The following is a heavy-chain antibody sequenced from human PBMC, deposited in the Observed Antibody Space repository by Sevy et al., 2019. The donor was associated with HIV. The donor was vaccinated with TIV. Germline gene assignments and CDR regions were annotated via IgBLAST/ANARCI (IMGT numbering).Heavy chain of an antibody. V-gene: IGHV3-23*01. CDR3: AKNPQRFGELLNHYFHY. J-gene: IGHJ4*02. CDR2: ISGSGGST. Sequence: GGSLRLSCAASGFTFSSYAMSWVRQAPGKGLEWVSAISGSGGSTYYADSVKGRFTISRDNSKNTLYLQMNSLRAQDTAVYYCAKNPQRFGELLNHYFHYWGQGTLVTVSS. D-gene: IGHD3-10*01. CDR1: GFTFSSYA.